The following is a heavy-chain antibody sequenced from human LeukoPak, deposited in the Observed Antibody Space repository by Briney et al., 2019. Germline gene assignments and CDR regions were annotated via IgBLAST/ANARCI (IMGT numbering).Heavy chain of an antibody. CDR2: IYYSGNT. J-gene: IGHJ1*01. V-gene: IGHV4-59*01. Sequence: SETLSLTCTVSGGSISSYYWSWIRQPPGKGLEYIGYIYYSGNTNSNPSLNSRVTISVDTSKNQFSLKLSSVTAADTAVYYCASDYYSSVYYFFWGQGTLVTVSS. CDR3: ASDYYSSVYYFF. CDR1: GGSISSYY. D-gene: IGHD3-22*01.